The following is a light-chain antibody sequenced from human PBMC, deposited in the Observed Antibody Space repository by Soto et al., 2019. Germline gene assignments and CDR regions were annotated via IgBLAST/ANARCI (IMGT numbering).Light chain of an antibody. CDR1: ESVSKW. V-gene: IGKV1-5*01. CDR3: QQYNSYSWT. Sequence: DIQMTQSPSFLSASVGDKVTITCRATESVSKWLAWYQEKPGNPPRPLIYDASTLESGVPSRFSGSGSGKEFTLTISSLQADDFAIYYCQQYNSYSWTFGQGTKVEMK. J-gene: IGKJ1*01. CDR2: DAS.